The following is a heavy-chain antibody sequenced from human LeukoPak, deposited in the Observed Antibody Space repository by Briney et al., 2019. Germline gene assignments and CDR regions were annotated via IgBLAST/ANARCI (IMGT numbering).Heavy chain of an antibody. D-gene: IGHD6-13*01. V-gene: IGHV5-51*01. Sequence: GESLKISCKGSGYSFTSYWIGWVRQMPGKGLEWMGIIYPGDSDTRYSPSFQGQVTISADKSISTAYLQWSSLKASDTAMYYCARQVASGSSSWGSLGYWGQGTLVTVSS. J-gene: IGHJ4*02. CDR1: GYSFTSYW. CDR3: ARQVASGSSSWGSLGY. CDR2: IYPGDSDT.